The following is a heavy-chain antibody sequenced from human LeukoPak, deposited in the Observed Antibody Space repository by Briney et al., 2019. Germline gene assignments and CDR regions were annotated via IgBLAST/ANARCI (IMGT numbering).Heavy chain of an antibody. CDR1: GGTFSSYA. V-gene: IGHV1-69*04. CDR2: IIPILGIA. CDR3: ARSPDDSSYYFDY. D-gene: IGHD3-3*01. J-gene: IGHJ4*02. Sequence: SVKVSCKASGGTFSSYAISWVRQAPGQGLEWMGRIIPILGIANYAQKFQGRVTITADKSTSTAYMELSSLRSEDTAVYYCARSPDDSSYYFDYWGQGTLVTVSS.